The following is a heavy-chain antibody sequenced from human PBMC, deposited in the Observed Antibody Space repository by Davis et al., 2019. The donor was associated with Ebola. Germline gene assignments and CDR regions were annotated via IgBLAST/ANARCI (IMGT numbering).Heavy chain of an antibody. V-gene: IGHV4-34*08. Sequence: MPSETLSLTCAASGFTFSNAWMNWIRQPPGKGLEWIGEINHSGSTNYNPSLKSRVTISVDTSKNQFSLKLSSVTAADTAVYYCAGSSWYKPGGYWGQGTLVTVSS. CDR1: GFTFSNAW. CDR3: AGSSWYKPGGY. J-gene: IGHJ4*02. CDR2: INHSGST. D-gene: IGHD6-13*01.